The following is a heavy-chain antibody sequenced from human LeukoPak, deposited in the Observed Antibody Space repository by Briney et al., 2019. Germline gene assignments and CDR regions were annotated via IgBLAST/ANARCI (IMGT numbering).Heavy chain of an antibody. CDR1: GFTFSSYG. Sequence: PGRSLRLSCAASGFTFSSYGMHWVRQAPGKGLEWVAVISYDGSNKYYADSVKGRFTISRDNSKNTLYLQMNSLRAEDTAVYYCAKQNYWGQGTLVTASS. V-gene: IGHV3-30*18. J-gene: IGHJ4*02. CDR2: ISYDGSNK. CDR3: AKQNY.